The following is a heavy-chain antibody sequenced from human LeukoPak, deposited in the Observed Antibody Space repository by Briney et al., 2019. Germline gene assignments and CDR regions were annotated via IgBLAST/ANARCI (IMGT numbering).Heavy chain of an antibody. CDR2: INPNSAGT. V-gene: IGHV1-2*02. CDR1: GYTFTGYY. Sequence: ASVKVSCKASGYTFTGYYMHWVRQAPGQGLEWMGWINPNSAGTNYAQKFQGRVTMTRDTSISTAYMELSRLRSDDTAVYYCAREGERTIVVPAARAFDIWGQGTMVTVSS. CDR3: AREGERTIVVPAARAFDI. D-gene: IGHD2-2*01. J-gene: IGHJ3*02.